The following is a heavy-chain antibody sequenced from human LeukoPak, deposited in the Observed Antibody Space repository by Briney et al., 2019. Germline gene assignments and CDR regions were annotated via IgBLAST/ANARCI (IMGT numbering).Heavy chain of an antibody. V-gene: IGHV3-74*01. J-gene: IGHJ4*02. D-gene: IGHD5-12*01. Sequence: PGGSLRLSCAASGFTFSRSWMHWVRQAPGEGLVWVSRIKSDESSTTYADSVKGRFTISRDNAKSTVYLQMNSLRVEDTAVYYCARDGEAASGYASGGFDSWGQGTLVTVSS. CDR2: IKSDESST. CDR3: ARDGEAASGYASGGFDS. CDR1: GFTFSRSW.